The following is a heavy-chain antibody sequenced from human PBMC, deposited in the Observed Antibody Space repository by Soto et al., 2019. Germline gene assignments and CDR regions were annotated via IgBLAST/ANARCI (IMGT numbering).Heavy chain of an antibody. CDR2: IKSKTDGGTT. Sequence: EVQLVESGGGLVKPGGSLRLSCAASGFTFSNAWMSWVRQAPGKGLEWVGRIKSKTDGGTTDYAAPVKGRFTISRDDSKNTLYLQMTSLKTEDPAVYYCTTDPPSGATYPVWSDPWGKGTLVTVSS. J-gene: IGHJ5*02. CDR3: TTDPPSGATYPVWSDP. D-gene: IGHD4-17*01. CDR1: GFTFSNAW. V-gene: IGHV3-15*01.